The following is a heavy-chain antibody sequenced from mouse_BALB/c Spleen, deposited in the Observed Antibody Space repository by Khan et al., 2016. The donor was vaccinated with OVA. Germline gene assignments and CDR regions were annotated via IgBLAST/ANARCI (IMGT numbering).Heavy chain of an antibody. D-gene: IGHD2-14*01. J-gene: IGHJ3*01. V-gene: IGHV1-4*01. Sequence: QVQLQQPRAELARPGASVKMSCKASGYTFTSYTIHWVRQRPGQAPEWIGHINPSNDYTNYNQNFKDKATLIVDKSSTTAYMQTSSLTSEAAAVYYSVREGAYQRSDGWFAYWGQGTLVTVSA. CDR2: INPSNDYT. CDR3: VREGAYQRSDGWFAY. CDR1: GYTFTSYT.